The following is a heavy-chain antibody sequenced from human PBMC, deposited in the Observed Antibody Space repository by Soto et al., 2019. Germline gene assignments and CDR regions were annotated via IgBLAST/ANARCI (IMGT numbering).Heavy chain of an antibody. Sequence: EVQLSQSGGGLVQRGGSLRLSCEGSGFSFGDYGINWVRQAPGKGLEWVSGISGSGNQIDYSDSVEGSFTISRDNSKNPVFLQMNGLSAGDTAVYFCAKNQDWIRPAPGAFDVWGQGTTVTVSS. V-gene: IGHV3-23*01. CDR2: ISGSGNQI. CDR3: AKNQDWIRPAPGAFDV. CDR1: GFSFGDYG. J-gene: IGHJ3*01. D-gene: IGHD1-1*01.